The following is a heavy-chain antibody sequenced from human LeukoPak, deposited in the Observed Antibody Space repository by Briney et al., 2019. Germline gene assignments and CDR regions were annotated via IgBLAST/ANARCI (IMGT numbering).Heavy chain of an antibody. J-gene: IGHJ3*02. V-gene: IGHV1-69*06. CDR2: IIPIFGTA. CDR3: ARGGYCSGGSCYPRGAFDI. D-gene: IGHD2-15*01. Sequence: ASVKVSCKASGGTFSSSANSWVRQAPGQGLEWMGGIIPIFGTANYAQKFQGRVTITADKSTSTAYMELSSLRSEDTAVYYCARGGYCSGGSCYPRGAFDIWGQGTMVTVSS. CDR1: GGTFSSSA.